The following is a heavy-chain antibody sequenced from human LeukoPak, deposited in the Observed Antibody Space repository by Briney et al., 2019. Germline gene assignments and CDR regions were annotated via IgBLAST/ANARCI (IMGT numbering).Heavy chain of an antibody. CDR1: GFTFTSSA. V-gene: IGHV1-58*01. CDR2: IDVGSGNT. D-gene: IGHD2-8*01. J-gene: IGHJ1*01. Sequence: ASVKVSCKASGFTFTSSAVQWVRQARGQRFEWIGWIDVGSGNTNYAQKFQERVTITRDMSTSTAYMELSSLRSEDTAVYYCAADLPLYGFQHWGQGTLVTVSS. CDR3: AADLPLYGFQH.